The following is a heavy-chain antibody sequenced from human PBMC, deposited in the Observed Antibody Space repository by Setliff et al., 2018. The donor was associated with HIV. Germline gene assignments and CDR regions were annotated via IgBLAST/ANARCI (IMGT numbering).Heavy chain of an antibody. V-gene: IGHV3-64D*09. CDR1: GFTVSTYS. D-gene: IGHD3-22*01. CDR2: LSRGGDNT. CDR3: VKPYTGYYYDGSVYDDF. Sequence: GGSLRLSCLVSGFTVSTYSSNWARQAPGKRPEYVAALSRGGDNTKYADSVKGRFIISRDTSKNTLYLQMSSLRPDDTAIYYCVKPYTGYYYDGSVYDDFWGQGTLVTVSS. J-gene: IGHJ4*02.